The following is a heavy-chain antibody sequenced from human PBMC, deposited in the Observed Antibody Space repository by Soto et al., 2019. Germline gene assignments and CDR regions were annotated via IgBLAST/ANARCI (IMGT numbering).Heavy chain of an antibody. D-gene: IGHD5-12*01. J-gene: IGHJ3*02. CDR1: GGYITSYY. CDR2: IYYSGST. CDR3: ARDFHSGYDYSAFDI. V-gene: IGHV4-59*01. Sequence: TSETLSLTCTVSGGYITSYYWSWIRQPPGKGLEWIGYIYYSGSTNYNPSLKSRVTISVDTSKNQFSLKLSSVTAADTAVYYCARDFHSGYDYSAFDIWGQGTVVTVSS.